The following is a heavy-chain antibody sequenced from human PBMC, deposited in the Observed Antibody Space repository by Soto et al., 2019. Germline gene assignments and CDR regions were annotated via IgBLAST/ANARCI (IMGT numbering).Heavy chain of an antibody. V-gene: IGHV1-18*01. CDR2: VSASNGKT. CDR1: GYIFTTYS. D-gene: IGHD3-10*01. Sequence: QIQLVQSGSEVRMPGASVKVSCKASGYIFTTYSITWVRQAPGQGLGWMGWVSASNGKTNYAQKFEDRVTMTTDTSTTTAYMELMSLRSDDTAVYYCAREAFGVQASWFDPWGQGTLVTVSS. CDR3: AREAFGVQASWFDP. J-gene: IGHJ5*02.